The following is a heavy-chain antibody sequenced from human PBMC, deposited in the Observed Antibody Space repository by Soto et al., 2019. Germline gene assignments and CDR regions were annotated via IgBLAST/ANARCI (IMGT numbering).Heavy chain of an antibody. V-gene: IGHV3-21*06. CDR3: ARESEDLTSNFDY. Sequence: GGSLRLSCGASGLTFTRYSIYWVRQAPGKGLEWVSSISSTTNYIYYGDSMKGRFTISRDNAKNSLYLEMNSLRAEDTAVYYCARESEDLTSNFDYWGQGTLVTVSS. CDR2: ISSTTNYI. CDR1: GLTFTRYS. J-gene: IGHJ4*02.